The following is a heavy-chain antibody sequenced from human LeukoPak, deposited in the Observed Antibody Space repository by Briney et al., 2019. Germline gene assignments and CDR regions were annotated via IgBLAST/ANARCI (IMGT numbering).Heavy chain of an antibody. J-gene: IGHJ4*02. CDR1: GYTFTSYA. Sequence: GASVKVSCKASGYTFTSYAMNWVGQAPGQGLEWMGWINTNTGNATYAQGFTGRFVFSLDTSVSTAYLQISSLKAEDTAVYYYARRSSGSYYRPHFDYWGQGTLVTVSS. D-gene: IGHD1-26*01. CDR2: INTNTGNA. V-gene: IGHV7-4-1*02. CDR3: ARRSSGSYYRPHFDY.